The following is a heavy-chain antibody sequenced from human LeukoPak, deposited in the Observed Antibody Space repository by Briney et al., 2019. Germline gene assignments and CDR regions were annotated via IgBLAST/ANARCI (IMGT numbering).Heavy chain of an antibody. D-gene: IGHD5-12*01. CDR2: MNPNRGNT. V-gene: IGHV1-8*01. Sequence: GASVKVSCKASGYTFTSYDINWVRQATGQGLEWMGWMNPNRGNTGYAQKFQGRVTMTRNTSISTAYMALSSLRSEDTAVYYCARGGVATIDYYYYMDVWGTGTTVTVSS. CDR1: GYTFTSYD. J-gene: IGHJ6*03. CDR3: ARGGVATIDYYYYMDV.